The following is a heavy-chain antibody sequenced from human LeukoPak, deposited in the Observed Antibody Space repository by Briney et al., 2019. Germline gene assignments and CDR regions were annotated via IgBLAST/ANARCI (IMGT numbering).Heavy chain of an antibody. D-gene: IGHD4-17*01. V-gene: IGHV4-61*02. CDR1: GGSISSGSYY. Sequence: SQTLSLTCTVSGGSISSGSYYWSWIRQPAGKGLEWIGCIYTSGSTNYNPSLKSRVTISVDTSKNQFSLKLSSVTAADTAVYYCAREVRRFFDYGDPMFDYWGQGTLVTVSS. J-gene: IGHJ4*02. CDR3: AREVRRFFDYGDPMFDY. CDR2: IYTSGST.